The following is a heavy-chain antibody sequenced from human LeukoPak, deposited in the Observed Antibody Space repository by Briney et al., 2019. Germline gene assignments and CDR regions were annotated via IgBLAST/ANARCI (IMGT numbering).Heavy chain of an antibody. D-gene: IGHD3-10*01. Sequence: ASVKVSCKLSGYTLTESSMQALRQSPEKGRERVAGFDPESGETIFAQKFQGRVTVTEDTSTDTAYMELRGLRSEDTAVYYCATGGTMVQSNVFDIWGQGTMVIVSS. J-gene: IGHJ3*02. CDR1: GYTLTESS. CDR2: FDPESGET. V-gene: IGHV1-24*01. CDR3: ATGGTMVQSNVFDI.